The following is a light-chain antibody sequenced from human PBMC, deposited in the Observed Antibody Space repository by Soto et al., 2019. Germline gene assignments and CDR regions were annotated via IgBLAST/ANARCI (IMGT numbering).Light chain of an antibody. V-gene: IGKV3-20*01. CDR2: GAS. CDR3: QQYGSSPPRYT. CDR1: QSVSSSY. Sequence: EIVLTQSPGTLSLSPGERATLSCRASQSVSSSYLAWYRQKPGQAPRLLIYGASSRATGLPDRFSGSGSGTDFTLTISRLEPEDFAVYYCQQYGSSPPRYTFGQGTKLEIK. J-gene: IGKJ2*01.